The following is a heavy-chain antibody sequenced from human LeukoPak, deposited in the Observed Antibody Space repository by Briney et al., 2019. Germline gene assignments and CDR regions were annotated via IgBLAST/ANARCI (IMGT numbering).Heavy chain of an antibody. V-gene: IGHV3-21*01. Sequence: GGSLRLSCAASGFTFSSYTMNWVRQAPGKGLEWVSSISTSSSYIYYADSVKGRFTISRDNAKNSLYLQINSLRAEDTAVYYCARESHCSGGSCYSRHYYYYYYMDVWGKGTTVTISS. CDR3: ARESHCSGGSCYSRHYYYYYYMDV. CDR1: GFTFSSYT. CDR2: ISTSSSYI. J-gene: IGHJ6*03. D-gene: IGHD2-15*01.